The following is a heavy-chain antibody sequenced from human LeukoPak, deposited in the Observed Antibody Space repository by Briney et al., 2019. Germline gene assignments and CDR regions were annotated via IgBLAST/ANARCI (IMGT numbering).Heavy chain of an antibody. CDR3: AREDLRSYYFDY. Sequence: GGSLRLSCAASGFTFSSYAMHWVRQAPGKGLEWVAVISYDGSNKYYADSVKGRFTISRDNPKNTLYLQMNSLRAEDTAVYYCAREDLRSYYFDYWGQGTLVTVSS. V-gene: IGHV3-30-3*01. CDR2: ISYDGSNK. J-gene: IGHJ4*02. D-gene: IGHD3-10*02. CDR1: GFTFSSYA.